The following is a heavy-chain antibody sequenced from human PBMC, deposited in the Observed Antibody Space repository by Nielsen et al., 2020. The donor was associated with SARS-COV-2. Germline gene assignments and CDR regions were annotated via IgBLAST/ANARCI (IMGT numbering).Heavy chain of an antibody. CDR2: ISSSSSYI. J-gene: IGHJ3*02. CDR1: GFTFSSYS. D-gene: IGHD6-19*01. CDR3: ARGTRAGAFDI. V-gene: IGHV3-21*01. Sequence: GESLEISCAASGFTFSSYSMNWVRQAPGKGLEWVSSISSSSSYIYYADSVKGRFTISRDNAKNSLYLQMNSLRAEDTAVYYCARGTRAGAFDIWGQGTMVTVSS.